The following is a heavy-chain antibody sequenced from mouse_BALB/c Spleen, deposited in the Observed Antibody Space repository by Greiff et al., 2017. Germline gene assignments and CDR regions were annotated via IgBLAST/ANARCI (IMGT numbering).Heavy chain of an antibody. V-gene: IGHV1-4*02. D-gene: IGHD2-14*01. J-gene: IGHJ3*01. Sequence: QVHVKQSAAELARPGASVKMSCKASGYTFTSYTMHWVKQRPGQGLEWIGYINPSSGYTEYNQKFKDKTTLTADNSSSTAYMELRSLTSEDSAVYYCARGELRYSWFAYWGQGTLVTVSA. CDR2: INPSSGYT. CDR1: GYTFTSYT. CDR3: ARGELRYSWFAY.